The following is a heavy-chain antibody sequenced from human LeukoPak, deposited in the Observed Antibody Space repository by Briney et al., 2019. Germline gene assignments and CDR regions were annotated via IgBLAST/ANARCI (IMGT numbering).Heavy chain of an antibody. CDR3: VKGGWLDY. V-gene: IGHV3-23*01. CDR2: ISVTGDNT. Sequence: GGSLRLSCAASGFTFSTYGMHWVRQAPGKGLEWVSFISVTGDNTHYADSVKGRFTISRDNSKNTLYLQMNSLRDEDTAVYYCVKGGWLDYWGQGTPVTVSS. D-gene: IGHD6-19*01. J-gene: IGHJ4*02. CDR1: GFTFSTYG.